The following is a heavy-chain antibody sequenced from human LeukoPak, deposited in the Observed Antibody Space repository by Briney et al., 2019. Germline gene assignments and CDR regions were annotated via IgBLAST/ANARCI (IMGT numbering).Heavy chain of an antibody. CDR3: ARSPLVAAGYFDY. D-gene: IGHD2-15*01. J-gene: IGHJ4*02. CDR2: IIPIFGTA. V-gene: IGHV1-69*05. CDR1: GGTFSSNA. Sequence: SVKVSCKASGGTFSSNAISWVRQAPGQGLEWMGGIIPIFGTANYAQKFQGRVTITTDESTSTAYMELSSLRSEDTAVYYCARSPLVAAGYFDYWGQGTLVTVSS.